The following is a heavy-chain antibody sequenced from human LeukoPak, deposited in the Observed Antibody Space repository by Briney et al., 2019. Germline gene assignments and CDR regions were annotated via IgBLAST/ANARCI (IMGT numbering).Heavy chain of an antibody. Sequence: ASVKVSCKASGYTFTSYGISWVRQAPGQGLEWMGRINPNSGGTNYAQKFQGRVTMTRDTSISTAYMELSRLRSDDTAVYYCARLIGGYFDYWGQGTLVTVSS. J-gene: IGHJ4*02. V-gene: IGHV1-2*06. CDR3: ARLIGGYFDY. CDR1: GYTFTSYG. D-gene: IGHD3-16*01. CDR2: INPNSGGT.